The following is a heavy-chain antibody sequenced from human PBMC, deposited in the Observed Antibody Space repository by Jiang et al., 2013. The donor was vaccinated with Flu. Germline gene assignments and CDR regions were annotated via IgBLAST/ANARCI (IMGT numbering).Heavy chain of an antibody. V-gene: IGHV2-5*02. D-gene: IGHD3-10*01. Sequence: KPTQTLTLTCTFSGFSLSTSGVGVGWIRQPPGKALEWLALIYWDDDKRYSPSLKSRLTITKDTSKNQVVLTMTNMDPVDTATYYCAHRGAIMVRGVILDNWFDPVGPGNPGHRLL. CDR3: AHRGAIMVRGVILDNWFDP. CDR1: GFSLSTSGVG. J-gene: IGHJ5*02. CDR2: IYWDDDK.